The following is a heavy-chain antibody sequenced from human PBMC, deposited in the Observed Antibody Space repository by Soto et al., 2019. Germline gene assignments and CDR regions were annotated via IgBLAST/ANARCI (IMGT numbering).Heavy chain of an antibody. J-gene: IGHJ6*02. V-gene: IGHV3-53*01. CDR1: GFTVSSNY. CDR2: IYSGDST. Sequence: EVQLVESGGGLIQPGGSLRLSCAASGFTVSSNYMSWVRQAPGKGLEWVSVIYSGDSTYYADSVKGRFTISRDNSKNTLYLQMNSLRAEDTAVYYCAREFRYFDWLLQGSSGMDVWGQGTRVTVSS. D-gene: IGHD3-9*01. CDR3: AREFRYFDWLLQGSSGMDV.